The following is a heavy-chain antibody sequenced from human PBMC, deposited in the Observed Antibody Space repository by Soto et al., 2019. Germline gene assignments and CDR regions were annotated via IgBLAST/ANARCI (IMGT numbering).Heavy chain of an antibody. V-gene: IGHV4-61*01. J-gene: IGHJ5*02. Sequence: SETLSLTCTVSGASVRRASYYWSWIRQPPGKGLEWIGYIYYTGSTNYNPSLRSRVTISADTSKNQFSLKMTSLTAADTAVYFCARAFCGGDCYATGWFDPWGQGTLVTVSS. D-gene: IGHD2-21*02. CDR2: IYYTGST. CDR1: GASVRRASYY. CDR3: ARAFCGGDCYATGWFDP.